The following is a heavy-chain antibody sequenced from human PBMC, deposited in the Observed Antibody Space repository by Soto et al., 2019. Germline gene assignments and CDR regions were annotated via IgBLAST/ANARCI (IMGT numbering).Heavy chain of an antibody. CDR3: AKATATGGGAFDI. D-gene: IGHD2-8*02. CDR1: GFICSSYD. V-gene: IGHV3-23*01. Sequence: PGGSLRLSCAASGFICSSYDMSWVRQAPGKGLEWVSTILVDGRTFYVDSVKGRFTISRDSSQNTVYLQMNSLTVGDTALYYCAKATATGGGAFDICGQGTTVTVSS. CDR2: ILVDGRT. J-gene: IGHJ3*02.